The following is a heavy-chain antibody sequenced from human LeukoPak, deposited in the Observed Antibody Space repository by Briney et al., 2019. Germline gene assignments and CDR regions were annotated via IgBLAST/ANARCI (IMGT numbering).Heavy chain of an antibody. CDR1: GFTFSSYE. Sequence: GGSLRLSCAASGFTFSSYEMNWVRQAPGKGLEWVSYISSSGSTIYYADSVKGRFTISRDNSKNTLYLQMISLRAEDTAVYYCAKLIAVEDAFDIWGQGTMVTVSS. D-gene: IGHD6-19*01. V-gene: IGHV3-48*03. J-gene: IGHJ3*02. CDR2: ISSSGSTI. CDR3: AKLIAVEDAFDI.